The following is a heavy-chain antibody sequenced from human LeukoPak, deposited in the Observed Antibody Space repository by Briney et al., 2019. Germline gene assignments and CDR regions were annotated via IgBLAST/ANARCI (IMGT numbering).Heavy chain of an antibody. CDR2: ISGSGGST. CDR3: ARDPYYYDSSGHGAWEGD. Sequence: GGSLRLSCAASGFTFSSYAMSWVRQAPGKGLEWVSGISGSGGSTYYADSVKGRFTISRDNAKNSLYLQMNSLRAEDTAVYYCARDPYYYDSSGHGAWEGDWGQGTLVTVSS. CDR1: GFTFSSYA. D-gene: IGHD3-22*01. V-gene: IGHV3-23*01. J-gene: IGHJ4*02.